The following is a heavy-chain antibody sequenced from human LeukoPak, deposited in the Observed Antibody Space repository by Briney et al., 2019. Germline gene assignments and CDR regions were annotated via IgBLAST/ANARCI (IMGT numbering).Heavy chain of an antibody. J-gene: IGHJ4*02. CDR2: INHSGST. CDR3: ARFGHGSGWYRLFDY. Sequence: SETLSLTCAVYGGSFSGYYWSWIRQPPGKGLEWIGEINHSGSTNYNPSLKSRVTISVDTSKNQFSLKLSSVTAADTAVYYCARFGHGSGWYRLFDYWGQGTLVTVSS. CDR1: GGSFSGYY. V-gene: IGHV4-34*01. D-gene: IGHD6-19*01.